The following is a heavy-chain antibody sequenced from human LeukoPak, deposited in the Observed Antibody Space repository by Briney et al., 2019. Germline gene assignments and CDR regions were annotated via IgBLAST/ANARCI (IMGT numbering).Heavy chain of an antibody. CDR2: INSDGSST. V-gene: IGHV3-74*01. CDR1: GFTFSSYW. D-gene: IGHD5-12*01. J-gene: IGHJ4*01. Sequence: QPGGSLRLSCAASGFTFSSYWMHWVRQAPGKGLVWVSRINSDGSSTSYADSVKGRFTISRDNSKNTLYLQMNSLRAEDTAVYYCAKDRLRRNLGYYFDYWGQGTLVTVSS. CDR3: AKDRLRRNLGYYFDY.